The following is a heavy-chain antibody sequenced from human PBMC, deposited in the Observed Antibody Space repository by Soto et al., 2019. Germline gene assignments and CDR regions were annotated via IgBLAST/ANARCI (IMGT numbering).Heavy chain of an antibody. CDR1: GFTFSSYA. V-gene: IGHV3-30-3*01. CDR3: ARGKGYYYGSGSFNNWFDP. D-gene: IGHD3-10*01. CDR2: ISYDGSNK. Sequence: GGSLRLSCAASGFTFSSYAMHWVRQAPGKGLEWVAVISYDGSNKYYADSVKGRFTISRDNSKNTLYLQMNSLRAEDTAVYYCARGKGYYYGSGSFNNWFDPWGQGTLVTVSS. J-gene: IGHJ5*02.